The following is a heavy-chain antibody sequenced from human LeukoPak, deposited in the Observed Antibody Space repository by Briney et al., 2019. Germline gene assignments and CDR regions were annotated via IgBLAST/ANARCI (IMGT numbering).Heavy chain of an antibody. J-gene: IGHJ3*02. CDR1: GYTLTELS. V-gene: IGHV1-24*01. CDR3: ATGAPGSGTHAFDI. CDR2: FDPEDGET. Sequence: ASVKVSCKVSGYTLTELSMHWVRQAPGRGLEWMGGFDPEDGETIYAQKFQGRVTMTEGTSTDTAYMELSSLRSEDTAVYYCATGAPGSGTHAFDIWGQGTMVTVSS. D-gene: IGHD3-3*01.